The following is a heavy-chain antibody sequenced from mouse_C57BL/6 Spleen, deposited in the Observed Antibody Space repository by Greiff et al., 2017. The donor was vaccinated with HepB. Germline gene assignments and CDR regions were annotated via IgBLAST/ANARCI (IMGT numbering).Heavy chain of an antibody. V-gene: IGHV3-6*01. CDR2: ISYDGSN. CDR3: ARNYAMDY. J-gene: IGHJ4*01. Sequence: EVQLVESGPGLVKPSQSLSLTCSVPGYSITSGYYWNWIRQFPGNKLEWMGYISYDGSNNYNPSLKNRISITRDTSKNQFFLKLNSVTTEDTATYYCARNYAMDYWGQGTSVTVSS. CDR1: GYSITSGYY.